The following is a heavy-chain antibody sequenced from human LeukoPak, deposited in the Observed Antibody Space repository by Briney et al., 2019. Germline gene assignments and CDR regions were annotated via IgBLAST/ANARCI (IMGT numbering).Heavy chain of an antibody. CDR2: ISYDGSNK. V-gene: IGHV3-30*18. J-gene: IGHJ4*02. Sequence: GGSLRLSCAASGFTFSSYGMHWVRQAPGKGLEWVAVISYDGSNKYSADSVKGRFTISRDNSKNTLYLQMNSLRAEDTAVYYCAKEGYCSGGSCYGLDYWGQGALVTVSS. D-gene: IGHD2-15*01. CDR1: GFTFSSYG. CDR3: AKEGYCSGGSCYGLDY.